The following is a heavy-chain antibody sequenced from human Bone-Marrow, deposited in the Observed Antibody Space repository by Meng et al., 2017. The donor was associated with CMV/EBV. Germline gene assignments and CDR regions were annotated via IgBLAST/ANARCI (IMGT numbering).Heavy chain of an antibody. CDR2: IHYHGN. V-gene: IGHV3-23*03. CDR3: VKGRSLFDY. Sequence: LRLSCAASGFIFSSFAMAWVRQAPGKGLEWVSTIHYHGNDYGDSVKGRFTVSRDDAKNMVYLQMNSLRDEDTAVYYCVKGRSLFDYWGRGTLVTVSS. CDR1: GFIFSSFA. J-gene: IGHJ4*02.